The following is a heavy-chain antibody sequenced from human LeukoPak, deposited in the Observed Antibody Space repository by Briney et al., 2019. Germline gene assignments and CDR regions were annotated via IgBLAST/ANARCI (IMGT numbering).Heavy chain of an antibody. Sequence: GGSLRLSCAASGFTFSNYAMRWVRQAPGKGLEWVSGISGSGDSTYYADSVKGRFTISRDNSKNTLYLQMNSLRAEDTAVYYCASYGGKEAAFDYWGQGTLVTVSS. CDR2: ISGSGDST. V-gene: IGHV3-23*01. CDR3: ASYGGKEAAFDY. CDR1: GFTFSNYA. D-gene: IGHD4-23*01. J-gene: IGHJ4*02.